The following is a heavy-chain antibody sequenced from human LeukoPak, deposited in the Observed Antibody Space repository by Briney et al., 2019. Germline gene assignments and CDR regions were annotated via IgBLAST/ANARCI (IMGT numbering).Heavy chain of an antibody. Sequence: GGSLRLSSAASGFTFSSYDMHWVRQATGKGLEWVSAIGTAGDTYYPGSVKGRFTISRENAKNSLYLQMNSLRAGDTAVYYCARAHYYGSGSYPHYYGMDVWGQGTTVTVSS. J-gene: IGHJ6*02. CDR3: ARAHYYGSGSYPHYYGMDV. D-gene: IGHD3-10*01. CDR2: IGTAGDT. CDR1: GFTFSSYD. V-gene: IGHV3-13*01.